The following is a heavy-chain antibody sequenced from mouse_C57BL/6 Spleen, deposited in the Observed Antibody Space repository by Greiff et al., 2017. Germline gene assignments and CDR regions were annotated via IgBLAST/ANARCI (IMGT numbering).Heavy chain of an antibody. CDR1: GYTFTSYW. J-gene: IGHJ2*01. CDR2: IHPNSGST. CDR3: ARSNGYGSSYGGLIDY. Sequence: QVQLQQPGAELVKPGASVKLSCKASGYTFTSYWMHWVKQRPGQGLEWIGMIHPNSGSTNYNEKFKSKATLTVDKSSSTAYMQLSSLTSEDTAVYYCARSNGYGSSYGGLIDYWGQGTTLTVSS. D-gene: IGHD1-1*01. V-gene: IGHV1-64*01.